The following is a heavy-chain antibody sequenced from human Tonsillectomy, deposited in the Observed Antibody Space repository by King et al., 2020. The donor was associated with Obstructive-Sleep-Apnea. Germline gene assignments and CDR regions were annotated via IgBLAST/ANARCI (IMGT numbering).Heavy chain of an antibody. CDR3: ARDLGSGSALRYLGAGYYYYGMDV. J-gene: IGHJ6*02. CDR2: IYYSGST. CDR1: GGSISSSSYY. Sequence: QLQESGPGLVKPSETLSLTCTVSGGSISSSSYYWGWIRQPPGKGLGWIGSIYYSGSTYYNPSLKSRVTISVDTSKNQFSLKLSSVTAADTAVYYCARDLGSGSALRYLGAGYYYYGMDVWGQGTTVTVSS. V-gene: IGHV4-39*07. D-gene: IGHD3-9*01.